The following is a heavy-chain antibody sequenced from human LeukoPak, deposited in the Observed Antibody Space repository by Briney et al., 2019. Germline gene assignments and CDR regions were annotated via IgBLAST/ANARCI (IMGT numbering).Heavy chain of an antibody. CDR2: INQDASLM. Sequence: GGSLRLSCAASGFTFSSYSMNWVRQAPGKGLEWVANINQDASLMYYVDSVKGRFTISRDNAKNSMYLQMNSLRAEDTAVYYCARWDIRGTAHQLDYWGQGTLVTVSS. V-gene: IGHV3-7*01. D-gene: IGHD1-7*01. CDR1: GFTFSSYS. CDR3: ARWDIRGTAHQLDY. J-gene: IGHJ4*02.